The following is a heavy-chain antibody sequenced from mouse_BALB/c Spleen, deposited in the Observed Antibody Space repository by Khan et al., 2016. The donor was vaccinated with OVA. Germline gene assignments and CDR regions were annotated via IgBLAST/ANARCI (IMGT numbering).Heavy chain of an antibody. J-gene: IGHJ4*01. CDR1: GYTLTNYG. D-gene: IGHD2-10*01. Sequence: QIQLVQSGPELKKPGETVKISCKASGYTLTNYGMNWVKQAPGKDLKWMGWINTYTGEPTYADDFKGRFAFSLETSASTAYLQINNLKNEDTATYFCARPPYFSYVMVYWGQGTSVTVSS. CDR2: INTYTGEP. CDR3: ARPPYFSYVMVY. V-gene: IGHV9-3-1*01.